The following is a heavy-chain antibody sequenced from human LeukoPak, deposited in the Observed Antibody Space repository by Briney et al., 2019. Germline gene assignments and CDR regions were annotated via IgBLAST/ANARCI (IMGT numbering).Heavy chain of an antibody. D-gene: IGHD3-22*01. J-gene: IGHJ5*02. CDR2: IYYSGST. CDR3: ARNYYDSSGYYFP. CDR1: GGSISSYY. V-gene: IGHV4-59*12. Sequence: SETLSLTCTVSGGSISSYYWSWIRQPPRKGLEWIGYIYYSGSTNYNPSLKSRVTISVDTSKNQFSLKLSSVTAADTAVYYCARNYYDSSGYYFPWGQGTLVTVSS.